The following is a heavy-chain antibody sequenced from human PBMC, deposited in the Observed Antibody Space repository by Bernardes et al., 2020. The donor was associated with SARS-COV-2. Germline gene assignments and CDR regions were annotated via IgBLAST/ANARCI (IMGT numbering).Heavy chain of an antibody. CDR2: INHSGST. CDR3: ARETSSSSFGMDV. D-gene: IGHD6-6*01. V-gene: IGHV4-34*01. Sequence: SETLSLTCAVYGGSFSGYYWSWIRQPPGKGLEWIGEINHSGSTNYNPSLKSRVTISVDTSKNQFSLKLSSVTAADTAVYYCARETSSSSFGMDVWGQGTTVTVSS. J-gene: IGHJ6*02. CDR1: GGSFSGYY.